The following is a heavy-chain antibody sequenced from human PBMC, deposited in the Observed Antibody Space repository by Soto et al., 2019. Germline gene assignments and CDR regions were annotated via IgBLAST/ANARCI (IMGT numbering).Heavy chain of an antibody. V-gene: IGHV1-2*02. CDR1: GYTFTDHY. Sequence: ASVKVSCKASGYTFTDHYIHWLRQAPGQSLEWMGWINPYSGGTHFARKFQDRVTMARDTSVSTAYMELSSLKSDDTAVYYCARPKYGETYFDSWGQGTVVTVS. J-gene: IGHJ4*02. D-gene: IGHD2-21*01. CDR3: ARPKYGETYFDS. CDR2: INPYSGGT.